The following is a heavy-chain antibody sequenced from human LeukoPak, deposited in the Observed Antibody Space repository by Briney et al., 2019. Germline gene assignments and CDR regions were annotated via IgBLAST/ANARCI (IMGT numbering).Heavy chain of an antibody. D-gene: IGHD3-22*01. Sequence: GGSLRLSCAASGFTFDDYTMHWVRQAPGKGLEWVSLISWDSGSTYYADSVKGRFTISRDNSKNSLYLQMNSLRTEDTAFYYRAKPRSLGHSSGPFDYWGQGTLVTVSS. CDR1: GFTFDDYT. J-gene: IGHJ4*02. CDR2: ISWDSGST. V-gene: IGHV3-43*01. CDR3: AKPRSLGHSSGPFDY.